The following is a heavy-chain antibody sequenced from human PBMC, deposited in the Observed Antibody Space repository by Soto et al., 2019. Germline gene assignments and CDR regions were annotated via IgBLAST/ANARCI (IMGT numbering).Heavy chain of an antibody. Sequence: GGSLRLSCAASGFTFSSYAMSWVRQAPGKGLEWVSAISGSGGSTYYADSVKGRFTISRDNSKNTLYLQMNSLRAEDTAVYYCAKDPVVPAAEYGDYYYYYGMDVWGQGTTVTVSS. CDR1: GFTFSSYA. CDR2: ISGSGGST. J-gene: IGHJ6*02. V-gene: IGHV3-23*01. D-gene: IGHD2-2*01. CDR3: AKDPVVPAAEYGDYYYYYGMDV.